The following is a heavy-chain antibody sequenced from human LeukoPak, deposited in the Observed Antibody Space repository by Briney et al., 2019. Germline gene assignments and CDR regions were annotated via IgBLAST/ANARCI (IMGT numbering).Heavy chain of an antibody. CDR3: VVATVGYFDY. J-gene: IGHJ4*02. D-gene: IGHD5-12*01. Sequence: PGGSLRLSCAASGFTFSSYGMHWVRPAPGKGLEWVAFIRYDGSNKYYADSVKGRFTISRDNSENTLYLQMNSLRAEDTAVYYCVVATVGYFDYWVQGTLVTVSS. V-gene: IGHV3-30*02. CDR1: GFTFSSYG. CDR2: IRYDGSNK.